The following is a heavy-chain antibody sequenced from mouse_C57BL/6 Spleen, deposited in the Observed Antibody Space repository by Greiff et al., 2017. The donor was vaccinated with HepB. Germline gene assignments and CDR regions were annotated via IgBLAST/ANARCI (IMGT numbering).Heavy chain of an antibody. CDR3: AKEGYYDYRYAMDY. CDR1: GFTFSDYG. Sequence: DVMLVESGGGLVKPGGSLKLSCAASGFTFSDYGMHWVRQAPEKGLEWVAYISSGSSTIYYADTVKGRFTISRDNAKNTLFLQMTSLRSEDTAMYYCAKEGYYDYRYAMDYWGQGTSVTVSS. J-gene: IGHJ4*01. V-gene: IGHV5-17*01. D-gene: IGHD2-4*01. CDR2: ISSGSSTI.